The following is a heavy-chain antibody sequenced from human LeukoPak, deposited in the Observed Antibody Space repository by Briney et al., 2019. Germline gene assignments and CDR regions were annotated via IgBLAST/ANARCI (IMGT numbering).Heavy chain of an antibody. CDR2: ISYDGSNK. J-gene: IGHJ4*02. CDR1: GFTFSTSG. CDR3: ARRRYNWNAIDY. V-gene: IGHV3-33*05. D-gene: IGHD1-20*01. Sequence: GGSLRLSCAASGFTFSTSGMHWVRQAPGKGLEWVAVISYDGSNKYYADSVKGRFTISRDNSKNTLYLQMNSLRAEDTAVYYCARRRYNWNAIDYWGQGTLVTVSS.